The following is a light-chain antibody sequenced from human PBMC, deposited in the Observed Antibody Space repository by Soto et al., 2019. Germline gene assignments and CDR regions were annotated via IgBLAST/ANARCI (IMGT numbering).Light chain of an antibody. Sequence: EIVMTQSPATLSVPPGESATLSCRASQSVTSNLAWYHQKPGQAPRLLIYGASTRATGIPARFSGSGSGAEFTLTISSLQSEDFAVYYCQQYNIWPLTFGGGTKVEIK. J-gene: IGKJ4*01. CDR1: QSVTSN. CDR2: GAS. V-gene: IGKV3-15*01. CDR3: QQYNIWPLT.